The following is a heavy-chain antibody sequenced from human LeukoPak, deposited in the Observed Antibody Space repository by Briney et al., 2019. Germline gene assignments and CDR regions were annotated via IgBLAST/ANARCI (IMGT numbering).Heavy chain of an antibody. CDR3: SRENGAFSPLGY. CDR1: GGSITSTNW. J-gene: IGHJ4*02. D-gene: IGHD2-8*01. CDR2: ISLNGVT. Sequence: PSGTLSLTCGVSGGSITSTNWWSWVRQTPGQGLEWIGEISLNGVTNYNPSLNSRVTMLLDTSRNHLSLNLTSVTAADTAVYYWSRENGAFSPLGYWGQGTLVTVPS. V-gene: IGHV4-4*02.